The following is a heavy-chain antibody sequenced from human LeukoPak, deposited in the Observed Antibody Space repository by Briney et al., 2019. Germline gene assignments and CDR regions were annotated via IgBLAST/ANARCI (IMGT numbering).Heavy chain of an antibody. CDR2: IYYTGST. CDR1: GGSISSTGYY. J-gene: IGHJ4*02. V-gene: IGHV4-39*01. Sequence: PSETLSLTCTVYGGSISSTGYYWGWIRQPPGKGLEWLGNIYYTGSTYYNPSLKSRVTISVDTSKKQFSLKLSSVTAADTAVYYCARHNRVMVRGVIIRYYFDYWGQGTLVTVSS. D-gene: IGHD3-10*01. CDR3: ARHNRVMVRGVIIRYYFDY.